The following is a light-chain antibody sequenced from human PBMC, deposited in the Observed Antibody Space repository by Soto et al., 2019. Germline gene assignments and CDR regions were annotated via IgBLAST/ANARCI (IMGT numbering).Light chain of an antibody. CDR1: SSNIGSNT. CDR2: SNN. Sequence: QSVLTQAPSASGTPGQRVTISCSGSSSNIGSNTVNWYQQLPGTAPKLLSYSNNQRPSGVPDRFSGSKSGTSASLAISGLQSEDEADYYCAAWDDSLNVVFGGGTKLTVL. V-gene: IGLV1-44*01. J-gene: IGLJ2*01. CDR3: AAWDDSLNVV.